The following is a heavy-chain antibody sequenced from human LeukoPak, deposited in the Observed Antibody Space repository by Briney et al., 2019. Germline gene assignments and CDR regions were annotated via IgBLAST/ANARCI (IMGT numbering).Heavy chain of an antibody. CDR3: ARGVTTTMTTPGH. V-gene: IGHV3-21*01. D-gene: IGHD4-17*01. J-gene: IGHJ4*02. Sequence: PGGSLRLSCAASGFTFSSYSMNWVRQAPGKGLEWVSSISSGSSYIYYADSVKGRFTISRDNAKNSLYLQMNSLRAEDTAVYYCARGVTTTMTTPGHWGQGTLVTVSS. CDR1: GFTFSSYS. CDR2: ISSGSSYI.